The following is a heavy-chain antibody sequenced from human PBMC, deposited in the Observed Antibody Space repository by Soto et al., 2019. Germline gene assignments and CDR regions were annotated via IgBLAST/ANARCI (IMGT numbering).Heavy chain of an antibody. CDR2: IIPIFGTA. CDR3: AKDLGGSGWPGYYYGMDV. V-gene: IGHV1-69*13. CDR1: GGTFSSYA. Sequence: SVKVSCKASGGTFSSYAISWVRQAPGQGLEWMGGIIPIFGTANYAQKFQGRVTITADESTSTAYMELSSLRSEDTAVYYCAKDLGGSGWPGYYYGMDVWGQGTTVTVSS. D-gene: IGHD6-25*01. J-gene: IGHJ6*02.